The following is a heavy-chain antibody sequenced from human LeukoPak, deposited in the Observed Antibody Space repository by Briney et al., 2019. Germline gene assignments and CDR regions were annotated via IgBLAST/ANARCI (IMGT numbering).Heavy chain of an antibody. CDR2: IFQSGST. CDR3: ASRQTPYYYGSGSRPYYFDY. Sequence: PSETLSLTCTVSGYSISSGYYWGWIRQPPGKGLEWIGSIFQSGSTHYNPSLKSRVTISVDTSKNQFSLKLSSVTAADTAVYYCASRQTPYYYGSGSRPYYFDYWGQGTLVTVSS. CDR1: GYSISSGYY. D-gene: IGHD3-10*01. V-gene: IGHV4-38-2*02. J-gene: IGHJ4*02.